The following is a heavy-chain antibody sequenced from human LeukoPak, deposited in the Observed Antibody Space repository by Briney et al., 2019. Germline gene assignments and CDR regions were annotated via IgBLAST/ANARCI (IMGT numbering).Heavy chain of an antibody. CDR1: GFTFSSHE. Sequence: GGSLRLSCAASGFTFSSHEMNWVRQAPGKGLEWVSYISSSGSTIYYADSVKGRFTISRDNAKNSLYLQMNSLRAEDTAVYYCAELGITMIGGVWGKGTTVTISS. CDR2: ISSSGSTI. V-gene: IGHV3-48*03. D-gene: IGHD3-10*02. CDR3: AELGITMIGGV. J-gene: IGHJ6*04.